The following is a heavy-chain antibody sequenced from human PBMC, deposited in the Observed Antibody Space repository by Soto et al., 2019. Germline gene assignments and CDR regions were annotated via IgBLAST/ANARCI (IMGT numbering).Heavy chain of an antibody. CDR2: ISAYNSNT. J-gene: IGHJ5*02. Sequence: QVQLVQSGAEVKKPGASVKVSCKASGYTFTSYGISWVRQAPGQGLEWMGWISAYNSNTNYAQKLQGRVTMTTDTSTSTAYMELRSLRSDDTAVYYCARDLRPYYYGSGSPFDPWGQGTLVTVSS. V-gene: IGHV1-18*01. CDR3: ARDLRPYYYGSGSPFDP. D-gene: IGHD3-10*01. CDR1: GYTFTSYG.